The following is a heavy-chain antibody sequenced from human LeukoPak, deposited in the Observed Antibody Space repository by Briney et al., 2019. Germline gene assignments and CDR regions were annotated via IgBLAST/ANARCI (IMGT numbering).Heavy chain of an antibody. CDR1: GGSISSYY. D-gene: IGHD3-22*01. Sequence: SETLSLTCTVSGGSISSYYWGWIRQPPGKGLEWIGNIYDSGSTNYNPSLKSRVTISVDTSKNQCSLKLSSVTAADTAVYYCARQSISGSSLSYFDYWGQGTLVNVSS. J-gene: IGHJ4*02. CDR2: IYDSGST. V-gene: IGHV4-59*01. CDR3: ARQSISGSSLSYFDY.